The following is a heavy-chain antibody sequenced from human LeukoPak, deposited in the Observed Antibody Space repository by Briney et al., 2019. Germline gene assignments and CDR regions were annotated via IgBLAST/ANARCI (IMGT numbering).Heavy chain of an antibody. D-gene: IGHD6-19*01. CDR3: AGYSSGWVQDAFDI. J-gene: IGHJ3*02. V-gene: IGHV3-53*01. Sequence: GGSLRLSCAASGFTVSSNYMSWVRQAPGKGLEWVSVIYSGGSTYYADSVKGRFTISRDNSKNTLYLQMNSLRAEDTAVYYCAGYSSGWVQDAFDIWGQGTMVTVSS. CDR1: GFTVSSNY. CDR2: IYSGGST.